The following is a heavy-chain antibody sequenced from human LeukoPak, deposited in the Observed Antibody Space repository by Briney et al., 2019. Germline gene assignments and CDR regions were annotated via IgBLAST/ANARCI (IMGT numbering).Heavy chain of an antibody. V-gene: IGHV3-23*01. CDR2: IPTSGAST. D-gene: IGHD1-26*01. CDR1: GFTFSDSH. CDR3: ARSASGTFLAFDI. J-gene: IGHJ3*02. Sequence: GGSLRLSCVGSGFTFSDSHMSWVRQAPGKGPEWVSAIPTSGASTYYADSVKGRFTISRDNSKNTLYLRMTGLRVEDTALYYCARSASGTFLAFDIWGQGTVVTVSS.